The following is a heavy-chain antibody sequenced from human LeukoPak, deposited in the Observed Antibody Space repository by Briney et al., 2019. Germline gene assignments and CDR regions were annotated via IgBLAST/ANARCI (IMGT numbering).Heavy chain of an antibody. Sequence: SQTLSLTCAISGDSVSSKSAALNWIRQSPSRGLEWLGRTYYRSKWYNEYAVSVKSRITIKPDTSKNPFSLQLNSVTPEDTAVYYCVRLATKEGRDYWGQGTLVTVSS. CDR3: VRLATKEGRDY. V-gene: IGHV6-1*01. CDR2: TYYRSKWYN. J-gene: IGHJ4*02. CDR1: GDSVSSKSAA. D-gene: IGHD1-1*01.